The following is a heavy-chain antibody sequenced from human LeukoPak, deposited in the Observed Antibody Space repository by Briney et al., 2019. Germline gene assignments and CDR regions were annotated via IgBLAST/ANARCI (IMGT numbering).Heavy chain of an antibody. CDR1: EFTFSSYA. CDR2: IRYDGSNK. J-gene: IGHJ4*02. Sequence: GGSLRLSCEASEFTFSSYAMSWVRQAPGKGLEWVAFIRYDGSNKYDADSVKGRFTISRDNSKNTLYLQMNSLRAEDTAVYYCAKDQGTVFGYFNYWGQGTLVTVSS. CDR3: AKDQGTVFGYFNY. D-gene: IGHD3-3*01. V-gene: IGHV3-30*02.